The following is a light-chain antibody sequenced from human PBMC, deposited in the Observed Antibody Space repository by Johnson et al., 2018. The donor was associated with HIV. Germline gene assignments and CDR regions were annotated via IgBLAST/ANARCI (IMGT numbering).Light chain of an antibody. CDR2: DNN. Sequence: QSVLTQPPSVSAAPGQKVTISCSGSSSNIGNNYVSWYQQLPGTATKLLIYDNNKRPSGIPDRFSGSKSGTSATLGITGLQTGDEADYYCGTWDSSLSANVFGTGTRSPS. CDR3: GTWDSSLSANV. CDR1: SSNIGNNY. V-gene: IGLV1-51*01. J-gene: IGLJ1*01.